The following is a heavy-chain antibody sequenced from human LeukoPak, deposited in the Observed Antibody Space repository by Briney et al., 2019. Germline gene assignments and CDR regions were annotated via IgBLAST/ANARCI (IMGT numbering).Heavy chain of an antibody. J-gene: IGHJ4*02. CDR3: ARAITINFDY. CDR2: IYTSGST. D-gene: IGHD3-3*01. Sequence: PSETLSLTCTVSGGSIGSGSYYWSWIRQPAGKGLEWIGRIYTSGSTNYNPSLKSRVTISVDTSKNQFSLKLSSVTAADTAVYYCARAITINFDYWGQGTLVTVSS. CDR1: GGSIGSGSYY. V-gene: IGHV4-61*02.